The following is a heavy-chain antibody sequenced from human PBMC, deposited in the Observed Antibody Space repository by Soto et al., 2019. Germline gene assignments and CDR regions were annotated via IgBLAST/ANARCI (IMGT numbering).Heavy chain of an antibody. V-gene: IGHV4-59*01. D-gene: IGHD3-10*01. CDR1: GGYISSYY. CDR2: IYYSGST. J-gene: IGHJ6*03. Sequence: QVQLQESGPGLVKPSETLSLTCTVSGGYISSYYWSWIRQPPGKGLEWIGYIYYSGSTNDNPSLKSRVTISVDTSKNQFSLKLSSVNAADTAVYYCARAGGECREEGGYYYYYYMDVWGKGTTVTVSS. CDR3: ARAGGECREEGGYYYYYYMDV.